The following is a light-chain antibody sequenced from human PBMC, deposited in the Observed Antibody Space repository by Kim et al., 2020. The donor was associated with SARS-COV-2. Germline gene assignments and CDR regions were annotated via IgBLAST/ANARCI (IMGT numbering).Light chain of an antibody. J-gene: IGKJ2*01. V-gene: IGKV3-15*01. Sequence: EIVMTRSPATLSVSPGERATLSCRASQSVSSNLAWYQQKPGQAPRLLIYGTSTRATGIPSRFSGSGSGTEFTLTISGLQSEDFAVYSCQQYNKWPYTFGQGTKLEI. CDR2: GTS. CDR3: QQYNKWPYT. CDR1: QSVSSN.